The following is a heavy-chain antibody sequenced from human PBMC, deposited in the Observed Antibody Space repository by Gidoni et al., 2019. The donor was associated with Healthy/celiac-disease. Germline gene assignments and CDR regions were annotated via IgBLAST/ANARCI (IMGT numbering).Heavy chain of an antibody. CDR3: ARGLDYGDFSR. J-gene: IGHJ4*02. CDR1: GFTFSDHY. CDR2: TRNKANSYTT. D-gene: IGHD4-17*01. Sequence: EVQQVESGGGLVQPGGSLRLSCAASGFTFSDHYMDWVRQAPGKGLEWVGRTRNKANSYTTEYAASVKGRFTISRDDSKNSLYLQMNSLKTEDTAVYYCARGLDYGDFSRWGQGTLVTVSS. V-gene: IGHV3-72*01.